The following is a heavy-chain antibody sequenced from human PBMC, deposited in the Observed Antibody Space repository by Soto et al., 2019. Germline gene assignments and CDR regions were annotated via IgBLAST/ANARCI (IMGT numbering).Heavy chain of an antibody. CDR1: GYIFPNYW. J-gene: IGHJ4*02. CDR3: ARGVATIYPYYFDY. D-gene: IGHD5-12*01. CDR2: IYPGDSDT. Sequence: EVQLVQSGAEVKKPGESLQISCKSSGYIFPNYWIGWLRQMPGRGLEWMGIIYPGDSDTRYSPSFQGHVTISAVKSISTAYLQWSSLKASDTAMYYCARGVATIYPYYFDYWGQGTLVTVSS. V-gene: IGHV5-51*01.